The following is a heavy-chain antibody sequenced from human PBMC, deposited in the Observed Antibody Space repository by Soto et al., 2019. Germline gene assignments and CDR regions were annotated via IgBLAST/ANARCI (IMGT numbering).Heavy chain of an antibody. D-gene: IGHD4-17*01. CDR2: ISWNSGSI. J-gene: IGHJ4*02. V-gene: IGHV3-9*01. CDR3: AKDKDYGDYVGAHFYY. CDR1: GFTFDDYA. Sequence: EVQLVESGGGLVQPGTSLRLSCAASGFTFDDYAMHWVRQAPGKGLEWVSGISWNSGSIGYADSVKGRFTISRDNAKNSLYLQMNSLRAEDTALYYCAKDKDYGDYVGAHFYYWGQGTLVTVSS.